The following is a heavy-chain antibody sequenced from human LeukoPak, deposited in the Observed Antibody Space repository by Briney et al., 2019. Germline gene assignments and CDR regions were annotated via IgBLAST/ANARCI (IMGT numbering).Heavy chain of an antibody. CDR2: ISGSGVST. J-gene: IGHJ4*02. CDR3: AKDPDCTSGVCYTFFDY. V-gene: IGHV3-23*01. Sequence: PGGSLRLSCAASGFTFISYAMSWVRQAPGEGLEWVSAISGSGVSTYYADSAKGRFTISRDNSKNTLYLQMNSLRAEDTAVYYWAKDPDCTSGVCYTFFDYWGQGTLVTVSS. D-gene: IGHD2-8*01. CDR1: GFTFISYA.